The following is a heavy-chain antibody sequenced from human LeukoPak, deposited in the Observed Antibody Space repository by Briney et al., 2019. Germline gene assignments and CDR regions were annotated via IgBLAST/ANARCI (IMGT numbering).Heavy chain of an antibody. J-gene: IGHJ4*02. D-gene: IGHD6-13*01. CDR1: GGLISRYY. CDR3: ARVTGYVMEDYFDY. Sequence: SDTVSLLCSVSGGLISRYYWIWIREPRGKGLEGIGYIYYSGNHNHNPSLKSRVPISIDTSKNQFSLRLSSVTTADTAVEYGARVTGYVMEDYFDYWGQGTLVTVSS. V-gene: IGHV4-59*13. CDR2: IYYSGNH.